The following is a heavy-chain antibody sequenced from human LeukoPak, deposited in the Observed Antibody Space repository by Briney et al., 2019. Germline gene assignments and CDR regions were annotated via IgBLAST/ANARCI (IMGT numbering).Heavy chain of an antibody. V-gene: IGHV3-21*01. CDR3: AKEIWPTVTTPGRTYFDY. CDR1: GFRFNTYW. CDR2: ISSSSSYI. Sequence: GGSLRLSCAASGFRFNTYWMNWVRQAPGKGLEWVSSISSSSSYIYYADSVKGRFTISRDNAKNSLYLQMNSLRAEDTAVYYCAKEIWPTVTTPGRTYFDYWGQGTLVTVSS. J-gene: IGHJ4*02. D-gene: IGHD4-17*01.